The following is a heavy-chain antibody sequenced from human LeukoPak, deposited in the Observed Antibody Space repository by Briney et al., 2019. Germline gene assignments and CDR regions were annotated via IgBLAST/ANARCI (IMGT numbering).Heavy chain of an antibody. D-gene: IGHD5-12*01. J-gene: IGHJ3*02. Sequence: SETLSLTCTVSGGSISSSSYYWGWIRQPPGKGLEWIGSIYYRGTTYYNPSLKSRVTISVDTSKKQFSLKLSSVTAADTAVYYCASGGYNYGLFDALDIWGQGTMVTVSS. CDR2: IYYRGTT. CDR3: ASGGYNYGLFDALDI. V-gene: IGHV4-39*01. CDR1: GGSISSSSYY.